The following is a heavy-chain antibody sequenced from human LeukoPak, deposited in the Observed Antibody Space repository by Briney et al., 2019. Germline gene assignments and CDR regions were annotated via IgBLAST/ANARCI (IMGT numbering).Heavy chain of an antibody. CDR3: AGCSTTSCYSAFDI. CDR1: GFTFSSYE. CDR2: ISSSGSPI. J-gene: IGHJ3*02. D-gene: IGHD2-2*02. V-gene: IGHV3-48*03. Sequence: HSGGSLRLSCAASGFTFSSYEMNWVRQAPGKGLEWVSYISSSGSPIYYAGSMKGRFTISRDNAKNSLYLQMNSLRAEDTAVYYCAGCSTTSCYSAFDIWGQGTMVTVSS.